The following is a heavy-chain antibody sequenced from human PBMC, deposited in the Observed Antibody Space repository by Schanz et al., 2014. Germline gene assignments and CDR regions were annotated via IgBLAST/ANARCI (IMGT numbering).Heavy chain of an antibody. V-gene: IGHV1-69*08. J-gene: IGHJ6*03. CDR1: GGTFNSYT. D-gene: IGHD1-1*01. Sequence: QVQLVQSGAEVKKPGSSMKVSCKASGGTFNSYTINWVRQAPGQGLEWMGRIIPSLGLAKYEQKFQDKVTITADTSTTTAYMELSGLRSEDTAVYYCARDHVATTDYDYFFYYLDVWATGITVIVSS. CDR2: IIPSLGLA. CDR3: ARDHVATTDYDYFFYYLDV.